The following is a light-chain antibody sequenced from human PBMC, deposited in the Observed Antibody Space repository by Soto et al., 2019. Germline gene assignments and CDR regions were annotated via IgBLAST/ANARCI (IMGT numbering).Light chain of an antibody. Sequence: IQLTQSPSSLSASVGDRITITCRASQGISSYLAWYQQKPGKAPKLLIYAASTLQSGVPSRFSGSGSGTDFTLTINSLQPEDFATYYCQQLSSTPPYTFGQGTNLEIK. CDR2: AAS. V-gene: IGKV1-9*01. CDR3: QQLSSTPPYT. J-gene: IGKJ2*01. CDR1: QGISSY.